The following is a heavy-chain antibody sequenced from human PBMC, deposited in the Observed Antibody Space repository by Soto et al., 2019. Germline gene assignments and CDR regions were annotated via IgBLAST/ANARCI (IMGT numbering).Heavy chain of an antibody. V-gene: IGHV3-33*01. CDR1: GSTFSSYG. Sequence: GGSLRLSCAASGSTFSSYGMHWVRQAPGKGLEWVAVIWYDGSNKYYAENVKGRFTISRDNSKNTLYLQMNSLRAEDTAVYYCARDFVVVPAATSYYYYYYMDVWGKGTTVTVSS. J-gene: IGHJ6*03. D-gene: IGHD2-2*01. CDR3: ARDFVVVPAATSYYYYYYMDV. CDR2: IWYDGSNK.